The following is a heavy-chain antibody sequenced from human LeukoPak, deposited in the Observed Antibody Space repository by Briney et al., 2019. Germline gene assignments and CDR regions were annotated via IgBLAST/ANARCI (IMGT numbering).Heavy chain of an antibody. Sequence: GVSLRLSCAASGFTFSSYGMQGLRQAPRKGVEGGAVISYDGSNKYYAHSVKGRFTISRDNSKNTLYLQMNSMRAEDTAVYYCAKDEGGSYSNYYYYYGMDVWGQGTTVTVSS. D-gene: IGHD2-15*01. CDR1: GFTFSSYG. CDR2: ISYDGSNK. V-gene: IGHV3-30*18. J-gene: IGHJ6*02. CDR3: AKDEGGSYSNYYYYYGMDV.